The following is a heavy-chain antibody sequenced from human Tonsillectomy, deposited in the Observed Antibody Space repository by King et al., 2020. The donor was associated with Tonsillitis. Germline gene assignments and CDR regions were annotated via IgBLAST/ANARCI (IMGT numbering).Heavy chain of an antibody. CDR3: ARHNAYWGGDCWGEDAFDS. D-gene: IGHD2-21*02. CDR2: IYYSGST. V-gene: IGHV4-59*08. CDR1: GGSISSYY. J-gene: IGHJ3*02. Sequence: QLQESGPGLVKPSATLSLTCTVSGGSISSYYWSWIRQPPGKGLEWIGYIYYSGSTNYNPSLKSRVTISVDTSKNQFSLKLSSVTAADTAVYYCARHNAYWGGDCWGEDAFDSWRQGRMVTVPS.